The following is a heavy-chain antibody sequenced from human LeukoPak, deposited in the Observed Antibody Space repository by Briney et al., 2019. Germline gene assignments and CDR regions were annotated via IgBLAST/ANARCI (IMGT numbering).Heavy chain of an antibody. D-gene: IGHD4-17*01. V-gene: IGHV3-23*01. CDR2: ISGSGGST. CDR1: GFTFSSYA. Sequence: PGGSLRLSCAASGFTFSSYAMSWVRQAPGKGLEWVSAISGSGGSTHYADSVKGRFIISRDNSKNSLYLQMNSLRAEDTAVYYCSRRGAVTYGFDIWGQGTMVTVSS. CDR3: SRRGAVTYGFDI. J-gene: IGHJ3*02.